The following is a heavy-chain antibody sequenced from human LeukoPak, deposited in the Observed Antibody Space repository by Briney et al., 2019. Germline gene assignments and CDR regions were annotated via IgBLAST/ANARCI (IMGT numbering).Heavy chain of an antibody. CDR3: AKRGVVIRVILVAFHKEAYYFDS. D-gene: IGHD3-22*01. CDR1: GITLSNYG. J-gene: IGHJ4*02. V-gene: IGHV3-23*01. Sequence: GGSLRLSCAVSGITLSNYGMSWVRQAPGKGLEWVAGISDRGSRTNYADSVKGRFTISTDHPKNTLYLQMNSLRAEDTAVYFCAKRGVVIRVILVAFHKEAYYFDSWGQGALVPVSS. CDR2: ISDRGSRT.